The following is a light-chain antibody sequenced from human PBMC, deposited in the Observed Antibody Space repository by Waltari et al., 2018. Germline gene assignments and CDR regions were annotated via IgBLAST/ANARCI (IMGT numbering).Light chain of an antibody. CDR3: QQSYSAPLT. Sequence: QVTQSPSSLSASVGDRVTITCRASQSIATYLQWYQQKPGKAPKLLLTSASSLQRGVPSRFSGSGSGTDFTLTITSLQPEDFATYYCQQSYSAPLTFGGGTKVELK. J-gene: IGKJ4*01. CDR1: QSIATY. CDR2: SAS. V-gene: IGKV1-39*01.